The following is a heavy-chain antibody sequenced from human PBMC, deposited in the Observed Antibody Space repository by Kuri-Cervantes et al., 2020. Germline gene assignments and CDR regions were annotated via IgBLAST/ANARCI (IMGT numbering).Heavy chain of an antibody. D-gene: IGHD5-18*01. CDR3: AREGQQYSYGYNAFDI. CDR1: GGSISSYY. CDR2: MYYSGST. J-gene: IGHJ3*02. Sequence: SETLSLTCTVSGGSISSYYWSWIRQPPGKGLEWIGYMYYSGSTNYNPSLKSRVTISVDTSEDQFSLKLRSVTAADTAVYYCAREGQQYSYGYNAFDIWGQGTMVTVSS. V-gene: IGHV4-59*12.